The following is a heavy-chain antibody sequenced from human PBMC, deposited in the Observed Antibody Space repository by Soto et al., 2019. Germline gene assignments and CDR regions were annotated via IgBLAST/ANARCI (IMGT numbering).Heavy chain of an antibody. V-gene: IGHV1-18*01. J-gene: IGHJ4*02. CDR2: ISAHNGNT. D-gene: IGHD1-1*01. Sequence: QVHLVQSGAEVKKPGASVKVSCKGSGYTFTTYGITWVRQAPGQGLEWMGWISAHNGNTNYAQKLQGRVTVTRDTSPSAAYMELRSQRSDDTAVSYCARGRYGDYWGQGALVTVSS. CDR1: GYTFTTYG. CDR3: ARGRYGDY.